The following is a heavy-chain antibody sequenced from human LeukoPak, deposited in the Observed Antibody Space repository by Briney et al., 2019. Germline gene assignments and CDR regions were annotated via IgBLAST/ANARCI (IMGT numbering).Heavy chain of an antibody. Sequence: ASVKVSCKASGYTFTSYGISWVRQAPGQGLEWMGWISAYNGNTNYAQKLQGRVTMTTDTSTSTAYMELSSLRSEDTAVYYCARDQPGFGYDFWSGSPSWGQGTLVTVSS. CDR1: GYTFTSYG. CDR3: ARDQPGFGYDFWSGSPS. J-gene: IGHJ4*02. D-gene: IGHD3-3*01. CDR2: ISAYNGNT. V-gene: IGHV1-18*01.